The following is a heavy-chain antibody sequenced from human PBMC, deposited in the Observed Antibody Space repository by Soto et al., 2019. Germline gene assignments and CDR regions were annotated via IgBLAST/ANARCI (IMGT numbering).Heavy chain of an antibody. V-gene: IGHV3-33*06. CDR3: VKGSRGEYWYYYNGVDV. CDR2: IWYDGSNK. Sequence: GGSLRLSCAASGFTFSSYVMHWVRQAPGKGLEWVAVIWYDGSNKYYADSVKGRFTISRDYSKDTLFLQMSSLRAEDTAVYYCVKGSRGEYWYYYNGVDVWGPGTTVTVYS. J-gene: IGHJ6*02. D-gene: IGHD3-10*01. CDR1: GFTFSSYV.